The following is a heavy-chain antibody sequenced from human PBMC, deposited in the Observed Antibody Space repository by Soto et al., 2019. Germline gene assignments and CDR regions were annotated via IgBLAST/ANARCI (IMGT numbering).Heavy chain of an antibody. J-gene: IGHJ6*02. CDR3: ARDRVIVGATTHYYYGMDV. D-gene: IGHD1-26*01. CDR1: GCSISSGGYY. V-gene: IGHV4-31*03. Sequence: PSETLSLTCTVSGCSISSGGYYWTWIRQHPGKGLEWIGYIYYTGSAYYNPSLKTRLTLSIDTSRSQFSLRLSSVTTADTAVYYCARDRVIVGATTHYYYGMDVWGQGTTVTVSS. CDR2: IYYTGSA.